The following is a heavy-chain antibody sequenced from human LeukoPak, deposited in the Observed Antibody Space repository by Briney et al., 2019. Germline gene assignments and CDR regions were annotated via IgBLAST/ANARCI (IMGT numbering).Heavy chain of an antibody. J-gene: IGHJ4*02. CDR2: IYYSGST. CDR1: GGSISSYY. V-gene: IGHV4-59*01. Sequence: SETLSLTCTVSGGSISSYYWSWIRQPPGKGLEWIGYIYYSGSTNYNPSLKSRVTISVDTSKNQFSLKLSSVTAADTAVYYCARLGTSSLVFDYWGQGTLVTVSS. D-gene: IGHD3-10*01. CDR3: ARLGTSSLVFDY.